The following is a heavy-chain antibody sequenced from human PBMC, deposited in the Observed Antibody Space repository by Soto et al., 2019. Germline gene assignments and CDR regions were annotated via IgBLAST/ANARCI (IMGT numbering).Heavy chain of an antibody. J-gene: IGHJ6*03. CDR3: AREYHNPRYYYYYMDV. Sequence: GGSLRLSCAASGFTFSSYWMSWVRQAPGKGLEWVANIKQDGSEKYYMDSVKGRFTISRDNAKNSLYLQMNSLRAEDTAVYYCAREYHNPRYYYYYMDVWGKGTTVTVSS. CDR2: IKQDGSEK. CDR1: GFTFSSYW. D-gene: IGHD2-2*01. V-gene: IGHV3-7*01.